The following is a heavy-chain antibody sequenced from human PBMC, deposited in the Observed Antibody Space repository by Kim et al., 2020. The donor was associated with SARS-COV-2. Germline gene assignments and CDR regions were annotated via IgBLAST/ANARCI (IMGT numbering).Heavy chain of an antibody. V-gene: IGHV4-39*02. CDR3: SSGYDYSY. CDR2: IYYSGST. Sequence: SETLSLTCTVSGGSISSSSYYWGWIRQPPGKGLEWIGSIYYSGSTYYNPSLKIPVTISVDTYKNHFSLKLISVTAAATAVYYCSSGYDYSYWGQGTLVT. CDR1: GGSISSSSYY. J-gene: IGHJ4*02. D-gene: IGHD5-12*01.